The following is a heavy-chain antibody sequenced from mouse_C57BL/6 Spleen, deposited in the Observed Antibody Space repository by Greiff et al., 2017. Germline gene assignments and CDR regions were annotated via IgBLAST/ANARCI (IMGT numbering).Heavy chain of an antibody. Sequence: QVQLQQPGAELVKPGASVKMSCKASGYTFTSYTMHWVKQRPGQGLEWIGYINPSSGYTKYNQKFKDKATLTADKSSSTAYMQLSSLTSEDSAVYYCARSGYSILYLDYWGQGTTLTVSS. D-gene: IGHD2-5*01. CDR2: INPSSGYT. V-gene: IGHV1S26*01. CDR3: ARSGYSILYLDY. J-gene: IGHJ2*01. CDR1: GYTFTSYT.